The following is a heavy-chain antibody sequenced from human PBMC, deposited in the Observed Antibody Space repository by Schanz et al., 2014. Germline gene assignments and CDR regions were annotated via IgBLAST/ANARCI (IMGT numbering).Heavy chain of an antibody. V-gene: IGHV4-39*01. CDR1: GGSISSSSYY. CDR2: IYYRGNT. J-gene: IGHJ6*02. Sequence: QLQLQESGPGLVKPSETLSLTCTVSGGSISSSSYYWGWIRQTSGKGLEWIGSIYYRGNTYYNPSLKSRVPISVDTPKNHFSLKLRSVTAADTAVYYCARHSGYYYYYGMDVWGQGTTVTVSS. CDR3: ARHSGYYYYYGMDV.